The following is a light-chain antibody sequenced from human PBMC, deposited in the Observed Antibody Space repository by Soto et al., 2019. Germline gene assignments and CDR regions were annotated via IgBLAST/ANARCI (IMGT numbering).Light chain of an antibody. Sequence: QSALTQPASVSGSPGQSITISCTGTSSDGGGYDYVSWYQLHPGKAPKLMVFEVNNRPSGVSYRFSGSKSGNTASLTISGLQADDEADYFCSSYSISTAYLFGTGTKLTVL. CDR2: EVN. V-gene: IGLV2-14*01. J-gene: IGLJ1*01. CDR1: SSDGGGYDY. CDR3: SSYSISTAYL.